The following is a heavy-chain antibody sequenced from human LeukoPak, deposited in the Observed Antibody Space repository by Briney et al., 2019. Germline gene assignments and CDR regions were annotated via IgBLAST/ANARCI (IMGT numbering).Heavy chain of an antibody. CDR3: ARERYFDWLSPTNPYYYYGMDV. Sequence: ASVKVSCKASGYTFTSYGISWVRQAPGQGLEWMGGISAYNGNTNYAQKLQGRVTMTTDTSTSTAYMELRSLRSDDTAVYYCARERYFDWLSPTNPYYYYGMDVWGQGTTVTVSS. D-gene: IGHD3-9*01. V-gene: IGHV1-18*01. CDR1: GYTFTSYG. J-gene: IGHJ6*02. CDR2: ISAYNGNT.